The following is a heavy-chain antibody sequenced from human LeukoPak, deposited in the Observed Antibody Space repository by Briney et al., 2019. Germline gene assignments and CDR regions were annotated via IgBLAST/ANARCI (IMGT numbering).Heavy chain of an antibody. Sequence: KPSETLSLTCTVSGGSISGYYWSWIRQPPGKGLEWIGYIYSSGSTNYNPSLKNRVTISLDTSKKQFSLKLNSVTAADTAVYYCATGPMIVVVIRFDYWGQGTLVTVSS. CDR3: ATGPMIVVVIRFDY. J-gene: IGHJ4*02. D-gene: IGHD3-22*01. V-gene: IGHV4-59*01. CDR1: GGSISGYY. CDR2: IYSSGST.